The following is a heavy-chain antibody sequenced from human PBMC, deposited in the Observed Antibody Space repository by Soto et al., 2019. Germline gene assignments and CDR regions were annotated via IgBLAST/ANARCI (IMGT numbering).Heavy chain of an antibody. J-gene: IGHJ4*02. V-gene: IGHV4-30-4*02. CDR3: ARGPSADKVDY. Sequence: SETLSLTCTVSGGSISSGDYYWSWIRQTPGKSLEWIGHIYNSGSTYTNPSLESRGSISIDTSKNHFSLKLSSVTAADTAMYYCARGPSADKVDYWGQGALVT. CDR1: GGSISSGDYY. D-gene: IGHD3-3*01. CDR2: IYNSGST.